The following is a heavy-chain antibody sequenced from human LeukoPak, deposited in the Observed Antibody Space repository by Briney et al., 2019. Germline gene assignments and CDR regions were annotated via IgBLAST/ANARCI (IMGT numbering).Heavy chain of an antibody. V-gene: IGHV1-18*01. D-gene: IGHD3-22*01. CDR3: ARDIRTYYYDSSGYWNAFDI. CDR2: ISAYNGNT. CDR1: GYTFTSYG. J-gene: IGHJ3*02. Sequence: ASVKVSCKASGYTFTSYGISWVRQAPGQGLEWMGWISAYNGNTNYAQKLQGRVTMTTDTSTSTAYMELRSLRSDDTAVYYCARDIRTYYYDSSGYWNAFDIWGQGTMVTVSS.